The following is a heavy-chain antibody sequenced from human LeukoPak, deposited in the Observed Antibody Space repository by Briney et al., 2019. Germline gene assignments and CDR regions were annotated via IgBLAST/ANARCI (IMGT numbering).Heavy chain of an antibody. D-gene: IGHD2-15*01. V-gene: IGHV5-51*01. CDR3: ARHMVGTDLYGMDV. J-gene: IGHJ6*02. CDR1: GYTFATYW. Sequence: GESLKISCKGSGYTFATYWIVWVRQMPGKGLEWMGIIYPGDSDTRYSPSFQGQVTISADKTITTAYLQWTNLKASDTATYYCARHMVGTDLYGMDVWGQGTTVTVSS. CDR2: IYPGDSDT.